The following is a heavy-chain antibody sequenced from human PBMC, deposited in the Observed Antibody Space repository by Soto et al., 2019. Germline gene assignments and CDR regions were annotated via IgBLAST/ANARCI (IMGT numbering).Heavy chain of an antibody. V-gene: IGHV3-23*01. CDR2: ISGSGGST. D-gene: IGHD3-16*01. CDR3: AKDRNMITFGGVLGAFDI. Sequence: GGSLRLSCAASGFTFSSYAMSWVRQAPGKGLEWVSAISGSGGSTYYADSVKGRFTISRDNSKNTLYLQMNSLRAEDTAVYYCAKDRNMITFGGVLGAFDIWGQGTMVTVSS. CDR1: GFTFSSYA. J-gene: IGHJ3*02.